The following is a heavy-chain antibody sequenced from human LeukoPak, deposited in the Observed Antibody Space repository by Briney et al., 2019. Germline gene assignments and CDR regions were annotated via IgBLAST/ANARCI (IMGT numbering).Heavy chain of an antibody. Sequence: SVNVSCKASGGTFSSYAISWVRQAPGQGLEWMGGIIPIFGTANYAQKFQGRVTITADESTSTAYMELSSLRSEDTAVYYCARERADSSGAFGYFQHWGQGTLVTVSS. D-gene: IGHD3-22*01. V-gene: IGHV1-69*13. CDR3: ARERADSSGAFGYFQH. J-gene: IGHJ1*01. CDR1: GGTFSSYA. CDR2: IIPIFGTA.